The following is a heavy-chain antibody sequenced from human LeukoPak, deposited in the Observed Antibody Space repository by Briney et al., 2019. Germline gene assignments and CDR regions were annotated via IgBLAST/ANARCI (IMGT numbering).Heavy chain of an antibody. Sequence: SETLSLTCTVSGGSISSYYWSWIRQPAGKGLEWIGRIYTSGSTNYNPSPKSRVTMSVDTSKNQFSLKLSSVTAADTAVYYCARARIAVAGNDYYYYYMDVWGKGTTVTVSS. CDR3: ARARIAVAGNDYYYYYMDV. J-gene: IGHJ6*03. V-gene: IGHV4-4*07. CDR1: GGSISSYY. D-gene: IGHD6-19*01. CDR2: IYTSGST.